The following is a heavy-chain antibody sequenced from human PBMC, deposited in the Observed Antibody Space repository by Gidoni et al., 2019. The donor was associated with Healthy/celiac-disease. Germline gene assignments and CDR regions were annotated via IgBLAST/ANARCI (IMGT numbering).Heavy chain of an antibody. Sequence: EVQLVESGGGLVQPGGSLRLSCAASGFTVSSNYMSWVRQAPGKGLEWVSVIYSGGSTYYADSVKGRFTISRDNSKNTLYLQMNSLRAEDTAVYYCARELGSARRQFDYWGQGTLVTVSS. CDR3: ARELGSARRQFDY. CDR2: IYSGGST. V-gene: IGHV3-66*02. CDR1: GFTVSSNY. D-gene: IGHD6-6*01. J-gene: IGHJ4*02.